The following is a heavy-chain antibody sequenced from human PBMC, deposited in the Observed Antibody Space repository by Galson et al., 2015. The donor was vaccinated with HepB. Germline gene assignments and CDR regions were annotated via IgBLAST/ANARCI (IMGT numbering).Heavy chain of an antibody. Sequence: SVKVSCKASGGTFSSYVISWVRQAPGQGLEWMGGIIPIFGRANYARKFQGRVSISADKSTRTAYMELSSLRSEDSAVYYCATGSDCSGGSCHEGHWGQGTLVTVSS. V-gene: IGHV1-69*06. CDR1: GGTFSSYV. J-gene: IGHJ4*02. D-gene: IGHD2-15*01. CDR2: IIPIFGRA. CDR3: ATGSDCSGGSCHEGH.